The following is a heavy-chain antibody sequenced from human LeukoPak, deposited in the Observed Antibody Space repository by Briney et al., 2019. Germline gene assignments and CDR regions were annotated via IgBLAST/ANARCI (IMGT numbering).Heavy chain of an antibody. D-gene: IGHD6-19*01. CDR1: GFTFSSYA. CDR2: ISGSGGST. V-gene: IGHV3-23*01. CDR3: AKDDSSGWSYFDY. J-gene: IGHJ4*02. Sequence: GGSLRLSCAASGFTFSSYAMSWVRQAPGKGLEWVSAISGSGGSTYYADSVKGRFTISRDNSKNTLYLQMNSLRAEDTALYYCAKDDSSGWSYFDYWGQGTLVTVSS.